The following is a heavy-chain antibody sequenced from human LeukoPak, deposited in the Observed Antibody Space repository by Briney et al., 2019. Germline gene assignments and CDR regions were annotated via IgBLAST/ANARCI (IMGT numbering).Heavy chain of an antibody. V-gene: IGHV4-4*07. J-gene: IGHJ4*02. CDR2: VYSSGST. Sequence: SETLSLTCTVSGGSISSYYWSWMRQPAGKGLEWIGRVYSSGSTNYNPSLKSRVTISVDTSKNQFSLKLSSVTAADTAVYYCARSFREPHPAVFGYWGQGTLVTVSS. D-gene: IGHD3-10*02. CDR1: GGSISSYY. CDR3: ARSFREPHPAVFGY.